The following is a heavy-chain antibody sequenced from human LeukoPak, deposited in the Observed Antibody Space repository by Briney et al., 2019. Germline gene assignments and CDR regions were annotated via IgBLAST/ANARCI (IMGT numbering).Heavy chain of an antibody. V-gene: IGHV3-23*01. CDR2: ISGSGGST. Sequence: QPGGSLRLSCAASGLTFSSYAMSWVRQAPGKGLEWVSAISGSGGSTYYADSVKGRFTISRDNSKNTLYLQMNSLRAEDTAVYYCAKLYIGSYAGIDYWGQGTLVTVSS. D-gene: IGHD3-10*01. CDR1: GLTFSSYA. J-gene: IGHJ4*02. CDR3: AKLYIGSYAGIDY.